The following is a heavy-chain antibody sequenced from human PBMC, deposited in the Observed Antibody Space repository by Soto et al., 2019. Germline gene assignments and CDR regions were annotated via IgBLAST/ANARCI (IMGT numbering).Heavy chain of an antibody. Sequence: PGGSLRLSCAASGFTFSSYGMHWVRQAPGKGLEWVAVISYDGSNKYYADSVKGRFTISRDNSKNTLYLQMNSLRAEDTAVYYCAKDRHVLSRFFDMDVWGQGTTVTVSS. V-gene: IGHV3-30*18. D-gene: IGHD3-9*01. CDR3: AKDRHVLSRFFDMDV. J-gene: IGHJ6*02. CDR1: GFTFSSYG. CDR2: ISYDGSNK.